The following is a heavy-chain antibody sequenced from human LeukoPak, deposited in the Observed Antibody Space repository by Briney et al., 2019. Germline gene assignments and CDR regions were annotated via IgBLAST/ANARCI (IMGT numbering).Heavy chain of an antibody. D-gene: IGHD5-12*01. CDR1: GFTFGDYA. CDR3: TREPWRQDY. CDR2: IRSKAYGGTT. Sequence: GGSLRLSCTASGFTFGDYAMSWVRQAPGKGLEWVGFIRSKAYGGTTEYAASVKGRFTISRDDSKSIAYLQLNSLKTEDTAVYYCTREPWRQDYWGQGTLVTVSS. V-gene: IGHV3-49*04. J-gene: IGHJ4*02.